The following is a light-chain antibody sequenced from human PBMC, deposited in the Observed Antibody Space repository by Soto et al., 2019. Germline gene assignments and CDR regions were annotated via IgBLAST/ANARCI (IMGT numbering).Light chain of an antibody. CDR2: EVE. V-gene: IGLV2-14*01. Sequence: QSALTQPASVSGSPGQSITISCTGSGRDIGAYNYVSWYQQHPGKAPKLIIYEVENRPSGVSNRFSASKSAFTASLTISGLQDEEEADYYCSSYTTSYFYVFGPGTKVTV. J-gene: IGLJ1*01. CDR3: SSYTTSYFYV. CDR1: GRDIGAYNY.